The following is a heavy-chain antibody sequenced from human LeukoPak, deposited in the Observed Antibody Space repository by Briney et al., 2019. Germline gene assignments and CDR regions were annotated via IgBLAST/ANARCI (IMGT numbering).Heavy chain of an antibody. V-gene: IGHV3-23*01. Sequence: PGGSLRLSCAASGFTFSSYAMSWVRQAPGKGLEWVSAISGSGGSTYYADSVKGRFTISRDNSKNTLYLQMNSLRAEDTAVYYCAKDRPKRYSSSWHRVYWGQGTLVTVSS. CDR2: ISGSGGST. CDR3: AKDRPKRYSSSWHRVY. J-gene: IGHJ4*02. D-gene: IGHD6-13*01. CDR1: GFTFSSYA.